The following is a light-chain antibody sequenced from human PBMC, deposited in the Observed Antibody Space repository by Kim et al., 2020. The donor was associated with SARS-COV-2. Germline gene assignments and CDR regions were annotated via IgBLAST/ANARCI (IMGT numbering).Light chain of an antibody. Sequence: SSELTQDPAVSVALGQTVRITCQGDSLRSYYASWYQQKPGQAPLLVIYGKNNRPSGIPDRFSGSTSGNTASLTITGAQAEDEADYYCNFRDSSGNHLVFGGGTQLTVL. CDR1: SLRSYY. J-gene: IGLJ2*01. CDR3: NFRDSSGNHLV. CDR2: GKN. V-gene: IGLV3-19*01.